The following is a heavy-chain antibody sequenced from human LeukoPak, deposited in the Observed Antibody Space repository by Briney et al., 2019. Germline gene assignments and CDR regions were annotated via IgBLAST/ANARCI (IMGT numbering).Heavy chain of an antibody. J-gene: IGHJ4*02. CDR1: GGSISSYY. Sequence: SETLSLTCTVSGGSISSYYWSWIRQPAGKGLGWIGRIYTSGSTNYNPSLKSRVTMSVDTSKNQFSLKLSSVTAADTAVYYCARAGRRSLSGSYYFDYWGQGTLVTVSS. V-gene: IGHV4-4*07. D-gene: IGHD3-10*01. CDR3: ARAGRRSLSGSYYFDY. CDR2: IYTSGST.